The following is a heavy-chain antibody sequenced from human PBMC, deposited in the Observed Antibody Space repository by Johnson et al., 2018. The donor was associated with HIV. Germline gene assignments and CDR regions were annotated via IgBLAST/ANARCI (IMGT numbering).Heavy chain of an antibody. V-gene: IGHV3-30*02. J-gene: IGHJ3*02. CDR2: IRYDGSSN. Sequence: QVQLVESGGGAVQPGGSLRLSCAASGFSFSAYGMHWVRQAPGKGLEWVAFIRYDGSSNFYPDSVKGRFTISRDNSKNMLYLQMNSLRAEDTAVYYCARSSGSYLDDAFDIWGRGTMVTVSS. D-gene: IGHD1-26*01. CDR1: GFSFSAYG. CDR3: ARSSGSYLDDAFDI.